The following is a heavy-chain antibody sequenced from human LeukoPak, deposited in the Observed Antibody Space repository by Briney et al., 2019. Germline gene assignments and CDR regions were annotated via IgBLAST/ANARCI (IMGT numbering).Heavy chain of an antibody. Sequence: GGSLRLSCAASGFTFSTYAMSWVRQAPGKRLEWVSAISGSGGSTYYADSVKGRFTISRDNSKNTLYLQMNSLRAEDTAVYYCAKDRLIILRDFDYWGQGTLVTVSS. D-gene: IGHD2/OR15-2a*01. CDR2: ISGSGGST. V-gene: IGHV3-23*01. J-gene: IGHJ4*02. CDR3: AKDRLIILRDFDY. CDR1: GFTFSTYA.